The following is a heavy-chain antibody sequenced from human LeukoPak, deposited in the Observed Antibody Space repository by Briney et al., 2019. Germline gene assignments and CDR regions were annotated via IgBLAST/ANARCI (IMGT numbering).Heavy chain of an antibody. V-gene: IGHV4-39*07. CDR2: IYYSGST. Sequence: SETLSLTCTVSGGSISSSSYYWGWIRQPPVKGLEWIGSIYYSGSTYYNPSLKSRVTIAVDTSKTQISLKLSSVTAADTAVYYCARDLVGGSYGNAFDIWGQGTMVTVSS. D-gene: IGHD1-26*01. CDR3: ARDLVGGSYGNAFDI. J-gene: IGHJ3*02. CDR1: GGSISSSSYY.